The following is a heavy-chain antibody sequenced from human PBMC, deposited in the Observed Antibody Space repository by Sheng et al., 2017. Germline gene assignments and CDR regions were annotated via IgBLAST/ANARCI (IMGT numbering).Heavy chain of an antibody. CDR1: GLTFSNYW. CDR3: TTLDN. Sequence: EVQLVESGGGLVQPGGSLRLSCAASGLTFSNYWMHWVRQVPGKGLVWVSRMNSDGSITNYADSVKGRFDHHQRQRREHAVSANGQSESRGHGCLYCTTLDNWGQGNPGHRLL. V-gene: IGHV3-74*01. CDR2: MNSDGSIT. J-gene: IGHJ4*02.